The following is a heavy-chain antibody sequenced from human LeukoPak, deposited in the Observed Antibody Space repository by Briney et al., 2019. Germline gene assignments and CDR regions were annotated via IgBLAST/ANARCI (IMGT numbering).Heavy chain of an antibody. V-gene: IGHV3-53*01. CDR3: ARMGSTNYFDY. D-gene: IGHD3-10*01. CDR1: GGSFSGYY. J-gene: IGHJ4*02. CDR2: IYSGGST. Sequence: ETLSLTCAVYGGSFSGYYWSWIRQPPGKGLEWVSVIYSGGSTYYADSVKGRFTISRDNSKNTLYLQMNSLRAEDTAVYYCARMGSTNYFDYWGQGTLVTVSS.